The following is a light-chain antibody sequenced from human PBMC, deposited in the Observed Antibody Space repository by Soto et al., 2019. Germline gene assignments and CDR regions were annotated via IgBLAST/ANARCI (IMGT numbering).Light chain of an antibody. Sequence: IVMTQSPDSLAVSLGERATINCKSSQSVFDTSNNKNYLAWFQQKPGQPPKLLIYWASTREFGVPDRFSGSGSGTDFTLTISSLQAEDVAVYYCQQYYTTPRTFGHGTRLEIK. V-gene: IGKV4-1*01. CDR3: QQYYTTPRT. J-gene: IGKJ5*01. CDR2: WAS. CDR1: QSVFDTSNNKNY.